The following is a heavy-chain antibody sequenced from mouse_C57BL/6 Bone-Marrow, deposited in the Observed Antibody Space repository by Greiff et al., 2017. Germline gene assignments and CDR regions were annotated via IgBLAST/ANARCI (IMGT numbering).Heavy chain of an antibody. CDR1: GYTFTSYG. J-gene: IGHJ2*01. D-gene: IGHD1-1*01. CDR2: IYTRSGNT. V-gene: IGHV1-81*01. CDR3: ARWAGGSSQSDY. Sequence: QVQLQQSGAELARPGASVKLSCKASGYTFTSYGISWVKQRTGQGLEWIGEIYTRSGNTYYNEKFKGKATLTADKSSSTAYMELRSRTSEDSAVYCCARWAGGSSQSDYWGQGTTLTVSS.